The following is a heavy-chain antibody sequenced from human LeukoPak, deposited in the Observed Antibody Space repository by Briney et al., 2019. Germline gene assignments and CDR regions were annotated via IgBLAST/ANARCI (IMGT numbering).Heavy chain of an antibody. Sequence: KPSETLSLTCTVSGGSISSYYWSWIRQPPGKGPEWIGYIYYSGSTNYNPSLKSRVTISVDTSKNQFSLKLSSVTAADTAVYYCAREGVGATRDAFDIWGQGTMVTVSS. CDR1: GGSISSYY. J-gene: IGHJ3*02. D-gene: IGHD1-26*01. CDR3: AREGVGATRDAFDI. CDR2: IYYSGST. V-gene: IGHV4-59*01.